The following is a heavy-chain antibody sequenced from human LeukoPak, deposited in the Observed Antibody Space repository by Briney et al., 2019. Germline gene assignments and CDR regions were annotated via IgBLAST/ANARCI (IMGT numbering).Heavy chain of an antibody. D-gene: IGHD2-2*01. CDR1: RFTFSSYA. CDR3: AKDRTVVVPAAITPDY. Sequence: PGGSLRLSCAASRFTFSSYAMSWVRQAPGKGLEWVSAISGSGGSTYYADSVKGRFTISRDNSKNTLYLQMNSLRAEDTAVYYCAKDRTVVVPAAITPDYWGQGTLVTVSS. V-gene: IGHV3-23*01. CDR2: ISGSGGST. J-gene: IGHJ4*02.